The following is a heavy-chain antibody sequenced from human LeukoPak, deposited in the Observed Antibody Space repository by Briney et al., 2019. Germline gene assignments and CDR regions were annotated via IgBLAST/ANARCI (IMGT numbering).Heavy chain of an antibody. Sequence: GGSLRLSCAASGFTMSSYAMSWVRQAPGKGLEWGSAISVSGNTYHADSVKGRFTISRDSSKNTLYLQMNRLRAKDAAVYYCAKAPVTTCSGAYCYPFDYWGQGTLVTVSS. CDR2: ISVSGNT. V-gene: IGHV3-23*01. CDR3: AKAPVTTCSGAYCYPFDY. J-gene: IGHJ4*02. CDR1: GFTMSSYA. D-gene: IGHD2-21*01.